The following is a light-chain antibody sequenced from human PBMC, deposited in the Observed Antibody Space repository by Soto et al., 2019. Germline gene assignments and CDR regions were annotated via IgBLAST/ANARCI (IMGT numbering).Light chain of an antibody. CDR2: DVS. V-gene: IGLV2-14*03. Sequence: QSALTQPASVSGSPGQSITISCTGTSSDVGGYTFVSWYQQHPGKAPKLMIYDVSNGPSGVSNRFSGSKSGNTASLTISGLQAEDEADYYCSSYTTSSTYVFGTGTKVTVL. CDR1: SSDVGGYTF. J-gene: IGLJ1*01. CDR3: SSYTTSSTYV.